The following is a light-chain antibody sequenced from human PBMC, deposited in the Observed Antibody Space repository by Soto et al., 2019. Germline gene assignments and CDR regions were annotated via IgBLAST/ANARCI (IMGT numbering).Light chain of an antibody. Sequence: DIQMTQATSSLSASVGDRVTITCRASQGIYNYLAWYQQKPGKAPKLLIYAASTLEAGVPSRFSGSGSGTDFTLTISSLQPEDVATYYCQKCNSALLNVGQVTLLEIK. CDR1: QGIYNY. CDR3: QKCNSALLN. J-gene: IGKJ5*01. CDR2: AAS. V-gene: IGKV1-27*01.